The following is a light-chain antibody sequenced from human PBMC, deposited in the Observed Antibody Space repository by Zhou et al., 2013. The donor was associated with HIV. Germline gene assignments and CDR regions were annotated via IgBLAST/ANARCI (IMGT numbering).Light chain of an antibody. CDR3: QQSYSLPVT. J-gene: IGKJ2*01. CDR1: QGISSY. V-gene: IGKV1-9*01. Sequence: DIQLTQSPSFLSASVGDRVTITCRASQGISSYLAWYQQKPGKAPKLLIYAASTLQSGVPSRFSGSGFGTEFSLTITNLQAEDFATYFCQQSYSLPVTFGQGTKLRSN. CDR2: AAS.